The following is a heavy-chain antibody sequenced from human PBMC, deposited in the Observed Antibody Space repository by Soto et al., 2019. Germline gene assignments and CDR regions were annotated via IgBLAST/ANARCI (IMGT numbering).Heavy chain of an antibody. J-gene: IGHJ4*02. D-gene: IGHD3-16*01. V-gene: IGHV3-23*01. CDR3: AKAYFVWSSEQPYYFDY. Sequence: EVQLLDSGGGLVQPGGSLRLSCAASGFTFSNYAMTWVRQGPGKGLEWVSGISGSGGRSYYADSGKGRFTISRDNSKSTLYLQMNSMRAEHTAVYYCAKAYFVWSSEQPYYFDYWGQGTLVTVSS. CDR2: ISGSGGRS. CDR1: GFTFSNYA.